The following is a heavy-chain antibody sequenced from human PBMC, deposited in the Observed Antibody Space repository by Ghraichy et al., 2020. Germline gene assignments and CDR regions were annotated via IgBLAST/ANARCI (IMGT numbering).Heavy chain of an antibody. CDR1: GFTFSSYA. CDR3: AKGALPSKTTDRFWYFDL. V-gene: IGHV3-23*01. Sequence: GGSLRLSCAASGFTFSSYAMSWVRQAPGKGLEWVSAISGSGGSTYYADSVKGRFTISRDNSKNTLYLRMNSLRAEDTAVYYCAKGALPSKTTDRFWYFDLWGRGTLVTVSS. J-gene: IGHJ2*01. CDR2: ISGSGGST. D-gene: IGHD4-17*01.